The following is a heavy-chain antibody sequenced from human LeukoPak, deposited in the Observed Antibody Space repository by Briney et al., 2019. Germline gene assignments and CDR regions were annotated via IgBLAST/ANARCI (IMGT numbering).Heavy chain of an antibody. V-gene: IGHV1-18*01. Sequence: ASVKVSCKASGYTFTSYGISWVRQAPGQGLEWVGWISAYNGNTNYAQKLQGRVTMTTDTSTSTAYMELRSLRSDDTAVYYCARDCSSTSCYSILNYGMDVWGQGTTVTVSS. CDR3: ARDCSSTSCYSILNYGMDV. CDR1: GYTFTSYG. J-gene: IGHJ6*02. CDR2: ISAYNGNT. D-gene: IGHD2-2*01.